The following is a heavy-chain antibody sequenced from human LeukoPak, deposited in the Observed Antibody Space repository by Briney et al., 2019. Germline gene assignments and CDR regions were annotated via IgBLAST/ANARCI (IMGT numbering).Heavy chain of an antibody. D-gene: IGHD4-17*01. Sequence: PGGSLRLACAASGITVRSNYMSWVRQPPGKGLEWVSVIYSGGNTYYADSVKGRFTISRDNSKNTLYLQMNSLRAEDTAVYYCARGIGSTVFFDYWGQGTLVTVSS. CDR1: GITVRSNY. CDR3: ARGIGSTVFFDY. CDR2: IYSGGNT. V-gene: IGHV3-53*03. J-gene: IGHJ4*02.